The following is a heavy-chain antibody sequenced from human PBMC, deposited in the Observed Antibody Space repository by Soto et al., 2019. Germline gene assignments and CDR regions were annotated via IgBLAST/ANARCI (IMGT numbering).Heavy chain of an antibody. D-gene: IGHD6-13*01. Sequence: SETLSLTCTVSGGSMRNYYWSWIRQPAGKGLEYIGRIYSSGSTNYNPSLKSRVTMSADTSKNQFSLKLNSVTAADTAVYYCAKGVAADGYYYYGLDVWGQGTTVTVSS. CDR3: AKGVAADGYYYYGLDV. V-gene: IGHV4-4*07. CDR1: GGSMRNYY. CDR2: IYSSGST. J-gene: IGHJ6*02.